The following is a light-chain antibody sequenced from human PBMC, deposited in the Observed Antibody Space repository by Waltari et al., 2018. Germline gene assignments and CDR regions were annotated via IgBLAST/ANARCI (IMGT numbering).Light chain of an antibody. Sequence: QLVLTQSPSASASLGDSVKLTCTLSSGHRSNILAWHQQQPGEGPRYLMKVNSDGSHRKGDDIPDRFSGSSSGAERYLTISSLQSEDEADYYCETGGHGTWVFGGGTKLTVL. V-gene: IGLV4-69*01. CDR2: VNSDGSH. J-gene: IGLJ3*02. CDR3: ETGGHGTWV. CDR1: SGHRSNI.